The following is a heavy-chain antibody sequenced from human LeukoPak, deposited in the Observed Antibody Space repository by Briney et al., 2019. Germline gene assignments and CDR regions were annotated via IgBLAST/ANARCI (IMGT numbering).Heavy chain of an antibody. D-gene: IGHD1-26*01. Sequence: SETLSLTCTVSGGSISSSSHYWGWIRQPPGKGLEWIGSIYYSGSTYYNPSLKSRVTISVDTSKNQFSLKLSSVTAADTAVYYCARSRPHYPIVGANVFDYWGQGTLVTVSS. CDR1: GGSISSSSHY. J-gene: IGHJ4*02. V-gene: IGHV4-39*01. CDR3: ARSRPHYPIVGANVFDY. CDR2: IYYSGST.